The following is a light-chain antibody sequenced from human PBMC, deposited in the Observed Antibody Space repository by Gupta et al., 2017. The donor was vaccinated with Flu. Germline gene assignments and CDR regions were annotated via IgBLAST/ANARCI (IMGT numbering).Light chain of an antibody. J-gene: IGKJ1*01. V-gene: IGKV2-30*01. CDR1: QSRVYSDGSTS. CDR3: MQGERCPWA. CDR2: LVS. Sequence: VTLRQPASIACVTSQSRVYSDGSTSLDWFQQRPGQAPKRLIYLVSSRETGVPDKFSGSGSGTEFTLKISRVEAEDVGVYFCMQGERCPWASGQGTKVEI.